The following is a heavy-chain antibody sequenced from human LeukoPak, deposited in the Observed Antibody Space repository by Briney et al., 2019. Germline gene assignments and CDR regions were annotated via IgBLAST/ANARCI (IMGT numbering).Heavy chain of an antibody. J-gene: IGHJ4*02. CDR2: ISDSGVKT. V-gene: IGHV3-23*01. CDR3: ARDVAAPGGVYFDY. CDR1: GFTFSSSA. Sequence: GGSLRLSCAASGFTFSSSAMSWVRQAPGKGLEWVSAISDSGVKTYYADSVKGRFTISGDNSKNTLYLQMNSLRAEDTAVYYCARDVAAPGGVYFDYWGQGTLVTVSS. D-gene: IGHD3-16*01.